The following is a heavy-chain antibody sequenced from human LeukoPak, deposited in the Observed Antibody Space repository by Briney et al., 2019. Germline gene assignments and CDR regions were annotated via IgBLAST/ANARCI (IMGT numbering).Heavy chain of an antibody. CDR2: IYHSGST. Sequence: SGTLSLTCAVSGGSISSSNWWSWIRQPPGKGLEWIGEIYHSGSTNYNPSLKSRVTISVDKSKTQFSLKLSSVTAADTAVYYCARDVAVAGTRFDPWGQGTLVTVSS. CDR3: ARDVAVAGTRFDP. D-gene: IGHD6-19*01. CDR1: GGSISSSNW. V-gene: IGHV4-4*02. J-gene: IGHJ5*02.